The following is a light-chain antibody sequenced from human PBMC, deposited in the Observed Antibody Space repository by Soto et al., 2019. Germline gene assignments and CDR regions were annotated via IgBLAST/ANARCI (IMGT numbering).Light chain of an antibody. CDR2: DAA. CDR3: PQYNSYWT. V-gene: IGKV1-5*01. CDR1: QSIGRW. Sequence: DIQMTQSPSTLSASVGDRVTITCRASQSIGRWLAWYQQKPGKAPKVLIYDAATLKSGVPSRFSGSGSGTDFTLTISSLEPDDFAIYYCPQYNSYWTFGQGTKVDIK. J-gene: IGKJ1*01.